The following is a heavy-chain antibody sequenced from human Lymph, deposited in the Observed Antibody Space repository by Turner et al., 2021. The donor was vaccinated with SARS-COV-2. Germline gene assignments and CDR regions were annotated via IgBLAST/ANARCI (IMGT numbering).Heavy chain of an antibody. CDR1: VFTFSTYS. V-gene: IGHV3-21*01. CDR3: ARDIPTTADYFDY. J-gene: IGHJ4*02. Sequence: EVQLVESGGGLVKPGGSLGLSCAASVFTFSTYSMNWVRQAPGKGLEWISSISSSSSYIYYADSVKGRFTISRDDAKNSLYLQMNSLRAEDTAVYYCARDIPTTADYFDYWGQGTLVTVSS. CDR2: ISSSSSYI. D-gene: IGHD4-17*01.